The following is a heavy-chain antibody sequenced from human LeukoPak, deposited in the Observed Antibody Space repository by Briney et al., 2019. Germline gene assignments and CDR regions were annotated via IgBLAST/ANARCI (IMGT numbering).Heavy chain of an antibody. CDR3: PRGGYCSSTSCYLSYGMDV. D-gene: IGHD2-2*01. J-gene: IGHJ6*02. CDR1: GYTFTSYD. CDR2: MNPNSGNT. Sequence: ASVKVSCKASGYTFTSYDINWVRQATGQGLEWMGWMNPNSGNTGYAQKFQGRVTMTRNTSISTAYMELSSLRSEDTAVYYCPRGGYCSSTSCYLSYGMDVWGQGTTVTVSS. V-gene: IGHV1-8*01.